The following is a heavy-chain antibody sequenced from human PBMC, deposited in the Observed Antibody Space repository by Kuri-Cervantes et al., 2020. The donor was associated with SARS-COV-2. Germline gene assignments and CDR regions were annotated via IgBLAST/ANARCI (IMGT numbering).Heavy chain of an antibody. Sequence: GESLEISCAASGFTFSSYAMHLVRQAPGKGLELVAVLSYDGSNKYYADSVKGRFTISRDNSKNTLYLQMNSLRVEDTAVYYCARGNTIFRVALGGYWGQGTLVTVSS. V-gene: IGHV3-30-3*01. CDR1: GFTFSSYA. D-gene: IGHD3-3*01. CDR2: LSYDGSNK. J-gene: IGHJ4*02. CDR3: ARGNTIFRVALGGY.